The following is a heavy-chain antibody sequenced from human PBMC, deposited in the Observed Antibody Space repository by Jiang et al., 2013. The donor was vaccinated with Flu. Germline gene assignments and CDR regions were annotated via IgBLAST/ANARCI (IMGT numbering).Heavy chain of an antibody. CDR3: ARIFPRGGSGRHFEY. D-gene: IGHD3-16*01. CDR2: IDWDADK. CDR1: GFSLATNGMC. V-gene: IGHV2-70*16. Sequence: KPTQTLTLTCTFSGFSLATNGMCVTWVRQPPGKALEWLARIDWDADKFYSPSLRTRLTISKDTSKNQVVLTMTNMDPVDTGTYYCARIFPRGGSGRHFEYWGPGALVTVSS. J-gene: IGHJ4*02.